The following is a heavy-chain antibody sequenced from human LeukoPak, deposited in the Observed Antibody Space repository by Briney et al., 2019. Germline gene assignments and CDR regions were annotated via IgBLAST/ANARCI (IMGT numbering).Heavy chain of an antibody. CDR2: IYYSGST. CDR3: ARGYSYAFD. V-gene: IGHV4-59*01. D-gene: IGHD5-18*01. Sequence: SETLSLTCSVSGGSISSYYWSWLRQPPGKGLEWIGYIYYSGSTNYNPSLKSRVTISVDTSKNQFSLKLSSVTAADTAVYYCARGYSYAFDWGQGTLVTVSS. J-gene: IGHJ4*02. CDR1: GGSISSYY.